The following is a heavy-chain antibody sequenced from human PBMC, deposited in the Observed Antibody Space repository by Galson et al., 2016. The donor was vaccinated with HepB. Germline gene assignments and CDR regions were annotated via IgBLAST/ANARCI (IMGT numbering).Heavy chain of an antibody. J-gene: IGHJ4*02. CDR1: GFTFSNCV. D-gene: IGHD3/OR15-3a*01. CDR2: ISGTAIRT. CDR3: AKGGYYDFGTDYFIGN. Sequence: SLRLSCAASGFTFSNCVMSWVRQAPGKGLEWVPGISGTAIRTYNADSVKGRFTISRDNSKNTLYLQMNSLRDEDTALYYCAKGGYYDFGTDYFIGNWGQGTLVTVSS. V-gene: IGHV3-23*01.